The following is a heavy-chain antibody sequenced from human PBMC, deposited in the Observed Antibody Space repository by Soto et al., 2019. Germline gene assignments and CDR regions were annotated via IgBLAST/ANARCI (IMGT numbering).Heavy chain of an antibody. CDR2: ISSSSSYI. J-gene: IGHJ4*02. CDR1: GFTFSSYS. CDR3: ARKFGELLYPTNTYYFDY. D-gene: IGHD3-10*01. Sequence: GGSLRLFCAASGFTFSSYSMNWVRQAPGKGLEWVSSISSSSSYIYYADSAKGRFTISRDNAKNSLYLQMNSLRAEDTAVYYCARKFGELLYPTNTYYFDYWGQGTLVTVSS. V-gene: IGHV3-21*01.